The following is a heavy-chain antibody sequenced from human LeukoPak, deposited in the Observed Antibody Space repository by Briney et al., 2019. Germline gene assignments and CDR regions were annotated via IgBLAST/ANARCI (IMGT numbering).Heavy chain of an antibody. CDR1: GFTFSSYA. V-gene: IGHV3-23*01. CDR3: ARGQSENLYGDYESGPEFHRDYFDY. CDR2: ISGSGGST. Sequence: GGSLRLSCAASGFTFSSYAMSWVRQAPGKGLEWVSAISGSGGSTYYADSVKGRFTISRDNSKNMLYLQMNSLRAEDTAVYYCARGQSENLYGDYESGPEFHRDYFDYWGQGTLVTVSS. D-gene: IGHD4-17*01. J-gene: IGHJ4*02.